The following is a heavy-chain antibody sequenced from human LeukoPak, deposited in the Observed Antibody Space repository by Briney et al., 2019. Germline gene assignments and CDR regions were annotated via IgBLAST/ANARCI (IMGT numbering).Heavy chain of an antibody. J-gene: IGHJ5*02. V-gene: IGHV3-64*01. CDR2: ISSNGGST. Sequence: GGSLRLPCAASGFTFSSYAMHWVRQAPGKGLEYVSAISSNGGSTYYANSVKGRFTISRDNAKNSLYLQMDSLRAEDTAVYYCARDLTGSGASVVDPWGQGTLVTVSS. D-gene: IGHD3-10*01. CDR1: GFTFSSYA. CDR3: ARDLTGSGASVVDP.